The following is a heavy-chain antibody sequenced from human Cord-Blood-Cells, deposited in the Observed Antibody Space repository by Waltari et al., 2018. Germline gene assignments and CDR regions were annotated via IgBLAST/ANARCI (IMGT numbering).Heavy chain of an antibody. Sequence: EVQLLESGGGLVQPGGSLRLSCAASGFTFSSYAMSWVRQAPGKGLEWVSAIRGSGGSTYYADSVKGRFTISRDNSKNTLYLQMNSLRAEDTAVYYCAKAQYYYGSGSYYWGQGTLVTVSS. V-gene: IGHV3-23*01. D-gene: IGHD3-10*01. CDR3: AKAQYYYGSGSYY. CDR2: IRGSGGST. J-gene: IGHJ4*02. CDR1: GFTFSSYA.